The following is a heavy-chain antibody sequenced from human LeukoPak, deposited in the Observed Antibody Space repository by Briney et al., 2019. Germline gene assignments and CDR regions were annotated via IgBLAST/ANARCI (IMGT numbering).Heavy chain of an antibody. D-gene: IGHD2-21*02. Sequence: SETLSLTCTVSGGSISNYYWSWIRQPAGKGLEWIGRISASGNTNYNPSLRSRVTMSVDTSMNLFALKLSSVTAADTAVYYCARQGVATAIDYWGQGTLVTVSS. CDR3: ARQGVATAIDY. V-gene: IGHV4-4*07. J-gene: IGHJ4*02. CDR2: ISASGNT. CDR1: GGSISNYY.